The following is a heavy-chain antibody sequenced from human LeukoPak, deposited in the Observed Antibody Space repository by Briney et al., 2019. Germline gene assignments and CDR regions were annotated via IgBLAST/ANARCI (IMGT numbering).Heavy chain of an antibody. V-gene: IGHV3-74*01. CDR3: ARGAFEYSSSDYYMDV. CDR2: INSDGSST. D-gene: IGHD6-6*01. Sequence: GGSLRLSCAASGFTFSSYWMSWVRQAPGKGLVWVSRINSDGSSTSYADSVKGRFTISRDNAKNTLYLQMNSLRAEDTAVYYCARGAFEYSSSDYYMDVWGKGTTVTVSS. J-gene: IGHJ6*03. CDR1: GFTFSSYW.